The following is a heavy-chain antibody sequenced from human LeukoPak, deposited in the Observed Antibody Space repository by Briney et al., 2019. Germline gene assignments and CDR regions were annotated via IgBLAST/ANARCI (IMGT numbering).Heavy chain of an antibody. Sequence: PSETLSLTCTVSGGSVTSSSFYWGWIRQPPGRGLEWIGTMYYSGSTYYSPSLKSRVTLFTDSSKNQFSLKLSSVTAADTAVYYCARIPLNAYCGGDCYFDSWGQGTLVTVSS. CDR3: ARIPLNAYCGGDCYFDS. CDR2: MYYSGST. J-gene: IGHJ4*02. V-gene: IGHV4-39*07. CDR1: GGSVTSSSFY. D-gene: IGHD2-21*02.